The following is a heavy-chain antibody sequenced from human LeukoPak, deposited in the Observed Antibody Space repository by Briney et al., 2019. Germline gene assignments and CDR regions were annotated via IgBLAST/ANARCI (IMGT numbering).Heavy chain of an antibody. V-gene: IGHV3-23*01. D-gene: IGHD2/OR15-2a*01. J-gene: IGHJ4*02. CDR1: GFTFSGFA. CDR2: ITGDGGST. Sequence: GGSLRLSCAASGFTFSGFAMSWVRQAPGKGLEWISSITGDGGSTFYADSVKGRFTISRDTSRNTLYLQMTSLRAEDTAVYYCARNYFDLYCFDSWGQGTLVTVSS. CDR3: ARNYFDLYCFDS.